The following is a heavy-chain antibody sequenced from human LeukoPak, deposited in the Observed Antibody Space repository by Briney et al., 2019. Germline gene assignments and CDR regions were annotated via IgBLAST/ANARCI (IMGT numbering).Heavy chain of an antibody. J-gene: IGHJ4*02. CDR3: ARALGIGYYDSSGYDY. V-gene: IGHV3-53*01. D-gene: IGHD3-22*01. CDR1: GFTVSSNY. CDR2: IYSGGST. Sequence: GGSLRLSCAASGFTVSSNYMSWVRQAPGKGLEWVSVIYSGGSTYYADSVKGRFTISRDNSKNTLYLQMNSLRAEDTAVYYCARALGIGYYDSSGYDYWGQRTLVTVSS.